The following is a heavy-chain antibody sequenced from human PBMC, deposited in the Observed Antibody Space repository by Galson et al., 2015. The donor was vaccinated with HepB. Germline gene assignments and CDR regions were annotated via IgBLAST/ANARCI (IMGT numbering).Heavy chain of an antibody. CDR3: AKDPMGGDYYNFGY. CDR1: GFTFSSYG. CDR2: ISYDGSNK. J-gene: IGHJ4*02. D-gene: IGHD2-21*02. Sequence: SLRLSCAASGFTFSSYGMHWVRQAPGKGLEWVAVISYDGSNKYYADSVKGRFTISRDNSKNTLYLQMNSLRAEDTAVYYCAKDPMGGDYYNFGYWGQGTLVTVSS. V-gene: IGHV3-30*18.